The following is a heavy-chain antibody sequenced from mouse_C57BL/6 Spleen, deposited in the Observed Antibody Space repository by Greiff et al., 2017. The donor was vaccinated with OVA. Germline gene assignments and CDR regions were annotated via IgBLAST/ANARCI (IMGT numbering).Heavy chain of an antibody. CDR2: INPSTGGT. CDR3: ASLYDGYDY. J-gene: IGHJ2*01. V-gene: IGHV1-42*01. D-gene: IGHD2-3*01. Sequence: EVQLQQSGPELVKPGASVKISCKASGYSFTGYYMNWVKQSPETSLEWIGEINPSTGGTTYNQKFKAKATLTVDKSSSTAYMQLKSLTSEDSAVYYCASLYDGYDYWGQGTTLTVSS. CDR1: GYSFTGYY.